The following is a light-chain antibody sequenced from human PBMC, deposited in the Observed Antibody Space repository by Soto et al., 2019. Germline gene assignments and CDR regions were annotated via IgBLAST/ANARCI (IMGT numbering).Light chain of an antibody. V-gene: IGLV3-21*02. J-gene: IGLJ2*01. Sequence: SYELTQPPSVSVAPGQTARLTCGGNNIAGKSVHWYQQKPGQAPVLVVYNDFDRPSGIPERFSGSKSGDTATLTISGVEAGDEADYSCQVWESSSDHSVFGGGTKVTVL. CDR2: NDF. CDR3: QVWESSSDHSV. CDR1: NIAGKS.